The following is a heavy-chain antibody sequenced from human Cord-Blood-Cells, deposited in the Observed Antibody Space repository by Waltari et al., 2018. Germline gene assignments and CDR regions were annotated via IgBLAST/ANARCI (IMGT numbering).Heavy chain of an antibody. V-gene: IGHV1-69*09. J-gene: IGHJ4*02. Sequence: VQLVQSGAEVTKPGSSVKVPCQASRGTFSSYAISWVRQAPGQGLEWMGRIIPILGTANYAQKFQGRVTITADKSTSTAYMELSSLRSEDTAVYYCAREGTVTEDYWGQGTLVTVSS. CDR3: AREGTVTEDY. CDR1: RGTFSSYA. D-gene: IGHD4-4*01. CDR2: IIPILGTA.